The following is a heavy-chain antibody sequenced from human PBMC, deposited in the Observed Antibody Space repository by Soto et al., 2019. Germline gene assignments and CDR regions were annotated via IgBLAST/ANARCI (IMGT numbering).Heavy chain of an antibody. V-gene: IGHV4-39*01. D-gene: IGHD1-26*01. J-gene: IGHJ6*03. CDR3: ARQPIDVPVGSRFFMDG. Sequence: QLQLRESGPGLVKPSETLSLTCTVSGGSISSSSYYWGWIRQPPGKGLEWIGSVFYNKNTFYNPSLRSRVTRSVDTSKNLLSLKLNSVSAADTAVYYCARQPIDVPVGSRFFMDGWGEGTTVTVSS. CDR1: GGSISSSSYY. CDR2: VFYNKNT.